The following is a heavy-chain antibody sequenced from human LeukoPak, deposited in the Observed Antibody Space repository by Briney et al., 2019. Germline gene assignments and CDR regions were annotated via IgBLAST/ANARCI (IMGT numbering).Heavy chain of an antibody. CDR3: ARDRVTMVRGVIRNWYFDL. J-gene: IGHJ2*01. V-gene: IGHV1-46*01. CDR1: GYTFTSYY. D-gene: IGHD3-10*01. CDR2: INPSGGGT. Sequence: ASVKVSCKASGYTFTSYYMHWVRQAPGQGLEWMGIINPSGGGTSYAQKFQGRVTMTRDMSTSTVYMELSSLRSEDTAVYYCARDRVTMVRGVIRNWYFDLWGRGTLVTVSS.